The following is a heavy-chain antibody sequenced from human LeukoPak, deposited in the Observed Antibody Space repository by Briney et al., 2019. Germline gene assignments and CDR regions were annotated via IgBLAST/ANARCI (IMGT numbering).Heavy chain of an antibody. Sequence: GGSLRLSCAASGFTFSSYGMHWVRQAPGKGLEWVAVIWYDGSNKYYADSVKGRFTISRDNSKNTLYLQMNSLRAEDTAVYYCARGPRYYYDSSGHYVTNHYYYYYMDVWGKGTTVTVSS. J-gene: IGHJ6*03. CDR1: GFTFSSYG. V-gene: IGHV3-33*01. CDR2: IWYDGSNK. D-gene: IGHD3-22*01. CDR3: ARGPRYYYDSSGHYVTNHYYYYYMDV.